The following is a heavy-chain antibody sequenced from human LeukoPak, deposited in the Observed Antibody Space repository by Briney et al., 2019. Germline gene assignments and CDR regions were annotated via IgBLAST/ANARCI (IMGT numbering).Heavy chain of an antibody. CDR2: ISAYNGNT. V-gene: IGHV1-18*01. CDR3: ARDNEFRGAAAIYYYYGIDV. Sequence: GESLKISCKASGYTFTSYGISWVRQAPGQGLEWMGWISAYNGNTNYAQKLQGRVTMTTDTSTSTAYMELRSLRSGDTAVYYCARDNEFRGAAAIYYYYGIDVWGQGTTVTVSS. J-gene: IGHJ6*02. D-gene: IGHD2-2*01. CDR1: GYTFTSYG.